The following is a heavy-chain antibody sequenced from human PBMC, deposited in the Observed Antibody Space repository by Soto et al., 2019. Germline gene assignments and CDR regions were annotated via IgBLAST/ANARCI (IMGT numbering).Heavy chain of an antibody. CDR1: GFTFSSYS. J-gene: IGHJ4*02. V-gene: IGHV3-21*01. CDR2: ISSSSSYI. Sequence: PGGSLRLSCAASGFTFSSYSMNWVRQAPGKGLEWVSSISSSSSYIYYADAVKGRFTISRDNAKNSLYLQMNSQRAEDTAVYYCARDLGRAAAGGCDNWGQGTLVTVSS. CDR3: ARDLGRAAAGGCDN. D-gene: IGHD6-13*01.